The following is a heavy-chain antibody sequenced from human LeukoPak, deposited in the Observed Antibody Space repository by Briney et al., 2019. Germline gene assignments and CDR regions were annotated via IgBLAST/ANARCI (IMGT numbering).Heavy chain of an antibody. CDR3: AIDEYYYDSSGYCYGEDY. CDR1: GYTFTSYY. CDR2: MNPNSGNT. J-gene: IGHJ4*02. Sequence: EASVKVSSKASGYTFTSYYINWVRQATGQGLEWMGWMNPNSGNTGYAQKLQGRVTMTRNTSISSAYMELSSLRSEDTAVYYCAIDEYYYDSSGYCYGEDYWGQGTPVTVSS. V-gene: IGHV1-8*01. D-gene: IGHD3-22*01.